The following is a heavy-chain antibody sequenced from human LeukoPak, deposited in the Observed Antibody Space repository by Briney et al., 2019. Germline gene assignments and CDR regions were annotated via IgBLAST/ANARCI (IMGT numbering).Heavy chain of an antibody. D-gene: IGHD3-16*01. CDR3: ARGLHDDGMDV. CDR1: GFTFSSYS. CDR2: ISSSSSYI. J-gene: IGHJ6*02. Sequence: PGGSLRLSCAASGFTFSSYSMTWVRQAPGKGLEWVSSISSSSSYIYYADSVKGRFTISRDNAKNSLYLQMNSLRAEDTAVYYCARGLHDDGMDVWGQGTTVTVSS. V-gene: IGHV3-21*01.